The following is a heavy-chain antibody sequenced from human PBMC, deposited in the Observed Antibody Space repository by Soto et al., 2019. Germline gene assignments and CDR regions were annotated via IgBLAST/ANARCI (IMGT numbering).Heavy chain of an antibody. CDR1: GFTFSSYG. V-gene: IGHV3-30*18. Sequence: PGGSLRLSCAASGFTFSSYGMHWVRQAPGKGLEWVAVISYDGSNKYYADSVKGRFTISRDNSKNTLYLQMNSLRAEDTAVYYCAKDNNGYYFDYWGQGTLVTVSS. J-gene: IGHJ4*02. CDR3: AKDNNGYYFDY. CDR2: ISYDGSNK. D-gene: IGHD2-8*01.